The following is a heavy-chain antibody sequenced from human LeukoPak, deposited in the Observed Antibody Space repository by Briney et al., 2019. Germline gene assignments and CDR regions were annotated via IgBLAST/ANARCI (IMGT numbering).Heavy chain of an antibody. CDR3: ARAPSEVGGYYPEYFRH. D-gene: IGHD3-22*01. CDR2: IKSDGKT. Sequence: GGSLRLSCEPSGFTFSRYWMHWVRQAPGKGLVWVSRIKSDGKTNYADSVKGRFTISRDNAKNTVSLQMDSLRAEDTGVYYCARAPSEVGGYYPEYFRHWGEGTLVTVSS. J-gene: IGHJ1*01. CDR1: GFTFSRYW. V-gene: IGHV3-74*01.